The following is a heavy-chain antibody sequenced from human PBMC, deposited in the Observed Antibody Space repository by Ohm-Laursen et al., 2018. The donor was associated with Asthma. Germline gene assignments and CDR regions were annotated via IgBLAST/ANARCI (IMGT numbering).Heavy chain of an antibody. V-gene: IGHV1-18*04. Sequence: ASVKVSCKASGYSVTSYAFSWVRQAPGQGLEWMGWISAYNGNTNYAQKLQGRVTMTTDTSTSTAYMELRSLRSDDTAVYYCARGSRRIAAAGIDDYWGQGTLVTVSS. D-gene: IGHD6-13*01. CDR2: ISAYNGNT. CDR1: GYSVTSYA. CDR3: ARGSRRIAAAGIDDY. J-gene: IGHJ4*02.